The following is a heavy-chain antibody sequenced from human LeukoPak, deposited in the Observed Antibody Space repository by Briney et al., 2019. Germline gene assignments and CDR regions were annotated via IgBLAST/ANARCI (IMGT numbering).Heavy chain of an antibody. CDR3: ATVVAAGGYFDY. CDR2: FDPEDGET. D-gene: IGHD6-13*01. V-gene: IGHV1-24*01. J-gene: IGHJ4*02. Sequence: ASVKVSCKASGGTFSSYAISWVRQAPGQGLEWMGGFDPEDGETIYAQKFQGRVTMTENTSTDTAYMELSSLRSEDTAVYYCATVVAAGGYFDYWGQGTLVTVSS. CDR1: GGTFSSYA.